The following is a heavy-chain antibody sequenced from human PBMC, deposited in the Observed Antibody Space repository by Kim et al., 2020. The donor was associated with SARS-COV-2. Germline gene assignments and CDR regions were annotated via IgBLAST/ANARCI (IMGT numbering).Heavy chain of an antibody. V-gene: IGHV4-38-2*02. D-gene: IGHD3-10*01. J-gene: IGHJ4*02. CDR2: IYHSGST. Sequence: SETLSLTCTVSGYSISSGYYWGWIRQPPGKGLEWIGSIYHSGSTYYNPSLKSRVTISVDTSKNQFSLKLSSVTAADTAVYYCARPETGVFDYWGQGTLVTVSS. CDR1: GYSISSGYY. CDR3: ARPETGVFDY.